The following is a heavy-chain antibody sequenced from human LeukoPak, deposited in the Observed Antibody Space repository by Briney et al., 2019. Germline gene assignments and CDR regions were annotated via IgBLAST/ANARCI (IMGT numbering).Heavy chain of an antibody. J-gene: IGHJ4*02. CDR1: GYTFTSYY. CDR3: ARGLYDSSVDYFDY. CDR2: ISAYNGNT. V-gene: IGHV1-18*04. Sequence: ASVKVSCKASGYTFTSYYMHWVRQAPGQGLEWMGWISAYNGNTNYAQKLQGRVTMTTDTSTSTAYMELRSLRSDDTAVYYCARGLYDSSVDYFDYWGQGTLVTVSS. D-gene: IGHD3-22*01.